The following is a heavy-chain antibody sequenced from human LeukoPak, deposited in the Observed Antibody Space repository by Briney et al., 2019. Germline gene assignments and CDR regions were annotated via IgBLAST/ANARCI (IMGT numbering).Heavy chain of an antibody. Sequence: SETLSLTCTVSGVSISSYYWSWIRQPPGKGLEWIGYIYYSGSTNYNPSLRSRVTISVDTSKNQFSLKLSSVTAADTAVYYCASPAVAGTRYFDLWGRGTLVTVSS. V-gene: IGHV4-59*01. CDR3: ASPAVAGTRYFDL. CDR1: GVSISSYY. D-gene: IGHD6-19*01. CDR2: IYYSGST. J-gene: IGHJ2*01.